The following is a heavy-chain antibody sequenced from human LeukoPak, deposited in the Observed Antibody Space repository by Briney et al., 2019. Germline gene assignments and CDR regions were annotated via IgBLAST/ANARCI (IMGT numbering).Heavy chain of an antibody. CDR3: ARRAGAYSHPYDY. V-gene: IGHV4-34*01. D-gene: IGHD4/OR15-4a*01. CDR1: GGSFSGFY. Sequence: SKTLSLTCAVYGGSFSGFYWSWLRQPPGKGLEWIGEINHSGSTYYNPSLKSRVTISIDTSKNQFSLKLSSVTAADTAVYYCARRAGAYSHPYDYWGQGTLVAVSS. J-gene: IGHJ4*02. CDR2: INHSGST.